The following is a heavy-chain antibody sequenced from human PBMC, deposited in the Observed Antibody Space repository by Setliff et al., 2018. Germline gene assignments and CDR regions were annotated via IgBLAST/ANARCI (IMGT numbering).Heavy chain of an antibody. Sequence: TETLSLTCIVSGDSISAASIMAWIRQPPGKGLEFIGYVYYSGAAKYDPSLKSRVTMSVDTSKTQFSLKLNSMTTADTAVYYCARGGTYRYFDYWGQGTLVTVSS. CDR1: GDSISAAS. CDR3: ARGGTYRYFDY. CDR2: VYYSGAA. V-gene: IGHV4-59*01. J-gene: IGHJ4*02.